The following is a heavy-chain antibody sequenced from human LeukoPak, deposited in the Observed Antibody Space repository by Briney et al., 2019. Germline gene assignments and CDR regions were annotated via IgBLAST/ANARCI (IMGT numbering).Heavy chain of an antibody. CDR3: ARDFQIRGVMVFDY. CDR1: GFTLSSYS. Sequence: GGSLRLSCAASGFTLSSYSMDWVRQDPGKGLEWVSYISSSGNTIYYADSVKGRFTISRDNVKNLLYLQMNSLRAEDTAVYYCARDFQIRGVMVFDYWGQGSLVTVSS. CDR2: ISSSGNTI. J-gene: IGHJ4*02. V-gene: IGHV3-48*01. D-gene: IGHD3-10*01.